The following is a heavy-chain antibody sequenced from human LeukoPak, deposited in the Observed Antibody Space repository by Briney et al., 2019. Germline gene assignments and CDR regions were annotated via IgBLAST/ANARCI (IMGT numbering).Heavy chain of an antibody. J-gene: IGHJ4*02. CDR2: MNPNSGNT. V-gene: IGHV1-8*01. Sequence: ASVKVSCKASGYTFTSYDIDWVRQAPGQGPEWMGWMNPNSGNTGYAQKFQGRLTMTRNTSISTAYMELSSLRSEDTAVYYCARGTLTYYYGSGSYWTDYWGQGTLVTVSS. CDR1: GYTFTSYD. D-gene: IGHD3-10*01. CDR3: ARGTLTYYYGSGSYWTDY.